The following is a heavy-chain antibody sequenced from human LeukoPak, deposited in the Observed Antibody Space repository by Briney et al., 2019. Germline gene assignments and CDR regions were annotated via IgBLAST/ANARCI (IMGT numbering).Heavy chain of an antibody. CDR1: GFTFSSYA. V-gene: IGHV3-30*14. J-gene: IGHJ4*02. Sequence: GGSLRLSCAASGFTFSSYAMHWVRQAPGKGLEWVAVISYDGSNKYYADSVKGRFTISRDNSKNTLYLQMNSLRAEDTAVYYCATFRPYSSGWYQLDDYWGQGTLVTVSS. CDR3: ATFRPYSSGWYQLDDY. CDR2: ISYDGSNK. D-gene: IGHD6-19*01.